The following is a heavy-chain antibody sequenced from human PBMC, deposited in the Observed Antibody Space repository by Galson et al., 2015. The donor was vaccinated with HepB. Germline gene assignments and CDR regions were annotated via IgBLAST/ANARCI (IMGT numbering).Heavy chain of an antibody. J-gene: IGHJ5*02. CDR2: IWYDGSNK. V-gene: IGHV3-33*01. Sequence: SLRLSCAASGITFSSYGMHWVRQAPGKGLEWVAVIWYDGSNKYYADSVKGRFTISRDNSKNTLYLQMNSLRAEDTAVYYCARDGRTNLLAAGAWFDPWGQGTLVTVSS. D-gene: IGHD6-13*01. CDR3: ARDGRTNLLAAGAWFDP. CDR1: GITFSSYG.